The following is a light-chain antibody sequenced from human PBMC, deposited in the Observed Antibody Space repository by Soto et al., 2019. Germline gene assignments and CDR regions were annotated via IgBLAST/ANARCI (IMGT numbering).Light chain of an antibody. CDR2: GAS. CDR1: QSISIN. Sequence: EIGLTQSPGALSVSPGGRVTLSCRASQSISINLAWYQHKPGQAPRLLIHGASTRATGVPARISGSGSGTEFTLTISSLQSEDFAVYYCQQFRNWPWTFGQGTKVDIK. J-gene: IGKJ1*01. V-gene: IGKV3D-15*01. CDR3: QQFRNWPWT.